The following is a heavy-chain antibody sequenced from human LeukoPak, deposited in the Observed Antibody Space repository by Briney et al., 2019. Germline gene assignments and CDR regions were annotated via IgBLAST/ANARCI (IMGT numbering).Heavy chain of an antibody. J-gene: IGHJ4*02. CDR2: INPSGGSR. V-gene: IGHV1-46*01. D-gene: IGHD5-18*01. Sequence: ASVTVSCMASRYTFTSYYMHWVGQAPGQGLEWLGIINPSGGSRSYAQKFQGRVTMTRDTSTSTVYMELSSLRSEDTAVYYCASRGYSYGSGFDYWGQGTLVTVSS. CDR3: ASRGYSYGSGFDY. CDR1: RYTFTSYY.